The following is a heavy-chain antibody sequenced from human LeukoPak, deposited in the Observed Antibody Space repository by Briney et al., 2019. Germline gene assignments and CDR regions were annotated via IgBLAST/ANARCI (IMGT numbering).Heavy chain of an antibody. J-gene: IGHJ4*02. CDR1: GFTFSSYA. CDR3: ARVYSSGWYEDY. D-gene: IGHD6-19*01. Sequence: PGRSLRLSCAASGFTFSSYAMHWVRQAPGKGLEWVAVISYDGSNKYYADSVKGRFTISRDNSKNTLYLQMNILRAEDTAVYYCARVYSSGWYEDYWGQGTLVTVSS. V-gene: IGHV3-30-3*01. CDR2: ISYDGSNK.